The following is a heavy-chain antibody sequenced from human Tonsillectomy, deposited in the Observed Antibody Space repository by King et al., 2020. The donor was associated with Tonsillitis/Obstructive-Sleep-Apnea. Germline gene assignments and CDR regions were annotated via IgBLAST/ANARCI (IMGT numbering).Heavy chain of an antibody. J-gene: IGHJ3*02. CDR3: ARGGYCIGGRCHDALDI. Sequence: VQLVESGGHLVQPGGSLRLSCAPSGFTFSSYWMHWVRQAPGKGLVWVSRISSDGSTTTYAESVKGRFTISRDNAKNTLYLQMNTLRAEDTAVYYCARGGYCIGGRCHDALDIWGQGTMVTVSS. D-gene: IGHD2-15*01. CDR1: GFTFSSYW. CDR2: ISSDGSTT. V-gene: IGHV3-74*01.